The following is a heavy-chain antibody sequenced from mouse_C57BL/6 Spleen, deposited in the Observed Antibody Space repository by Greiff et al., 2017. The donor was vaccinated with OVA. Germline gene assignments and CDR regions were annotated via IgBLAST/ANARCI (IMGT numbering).Heavy chain of an antibody. Sequence: LVRPGASVKLSCKASGYTFTDYYINWGKQRPGQGLEWIARIYPGSGNTYYNEKFKGKATLTAEKSSSTAYMQLSSLTSEDSAVYYCARREFITTVMDYWGQGPSVTVSS. CDR3: ARREFITTVMDY. D-gene: IGHD1-1*01. CDR2: IYPGSGNT. V-gene: IGHV1-76*01. CDR1: GYTFTDYY. J-gene: IGHJ4*01.